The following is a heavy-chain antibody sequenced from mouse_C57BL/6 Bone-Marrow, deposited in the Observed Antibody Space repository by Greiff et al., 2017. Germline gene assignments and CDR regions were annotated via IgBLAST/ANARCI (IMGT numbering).Heavy chain of an antibody. J-gene: IGHJ2*01. CDR3: AVLGCPYFDY. Sequence: QVQLQQSGAELVRPGTSVKMSCKASGYTFTNYWMGWAKQRPGHGLEWIGDIYPGGGYTNYNEKFKGKATLTADKSSSTAYMQFSSLTSEDSAIYYCAVLGCPYFDYRGQGTTLTVSS. CDR1: GYTFTNYW. CDR2: IYPGGGYT. V-gene: IGHV1-63*01.